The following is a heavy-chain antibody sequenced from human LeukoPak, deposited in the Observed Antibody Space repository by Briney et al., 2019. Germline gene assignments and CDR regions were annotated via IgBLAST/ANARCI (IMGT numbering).Heavy chain of an antibody. CDR2: INPSGGST. Sequence: ASVKVSCKASGGTFSSYAISWVRQAPGQGLEWMGIINPSGGSTSYAQKFQGRVTMTRDTSTSTVYMELSSLRSEDTAVYYCARGDYYDSSGYLSLDYWGQGTLVTVSS. V-gene: IGHV1-46*01. CDR3: ARGDYYDSSGYLSLDY. CDR1: GGTFSSYA. J-gene: IGHJ4*02. D-gene: IGHD3-22*01.